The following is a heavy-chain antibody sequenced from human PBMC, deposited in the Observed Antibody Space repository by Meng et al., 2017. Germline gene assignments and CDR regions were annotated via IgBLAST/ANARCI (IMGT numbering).Heavy chain of an antibody. J-gene: IGHJ4*02. Sequence: ASVKVSCKASGYTFTSYDINWVRQATGQGLEWMGWMNPNSGNTGYAQKFQGRVTITGNTSISTAYMELSSLRSEDTAVYYCARVYRYDSSGYYREYFDYWGQGTLVTVSS. CDR2: MNPNSGNT. CDR3: ARVYRYDSSGYYREYFDY. V-gene: IGHV1-8*03. D-gene: IGHD3-22*01. CDR1: GYTFTSYD.